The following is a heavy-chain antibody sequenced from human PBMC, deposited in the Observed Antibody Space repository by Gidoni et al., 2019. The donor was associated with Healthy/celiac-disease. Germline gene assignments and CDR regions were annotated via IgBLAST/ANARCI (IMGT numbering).Heavy chain of an antibody. CDR1: GYTYTSYG. CDR3: ARVLSYESTPPHVDY. V-gene: IGHV1-18*01. J-gene: IGHJ4*02. D-gene: IGHD3-22*01. CDR2: ISAYTGNT. Sequence: VQLVQSGAEVNKPGASVKVSCKAGGYTYTSYGISWVRQDPGQGLEWMGWISAYTGNTNYAPMLQGIVIMITATSTHTAYMVLRSLRSDDTAVYYCARVLSYESTPPHVDYWGQGTLVTVSS.